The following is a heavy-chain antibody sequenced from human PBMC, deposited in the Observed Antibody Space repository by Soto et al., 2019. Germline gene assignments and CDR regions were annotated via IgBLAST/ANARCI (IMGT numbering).Heavy chain of an antibody. CDR3: ARDWMK. CDR2: ITHSGST. CDR1: GGSFSGYY. J-gene: IGHJ4*02. V-gene: IGHV4-34*02. D-gene: IGHD2-2*03. Sequence: QVQLQQWGAGLLKPSETLSLTCGVCGGSFSGYYWTWIRQPPGKGLEWIGEITHSGSTNYNPSLKSRVSISIDPSQNQFSLKLTSVTAADTAVYYCARDWMKWGQGTLVTVSS.